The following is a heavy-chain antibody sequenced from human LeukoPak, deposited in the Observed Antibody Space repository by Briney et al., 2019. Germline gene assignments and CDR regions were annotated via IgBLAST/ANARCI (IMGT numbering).Heavy chain of an antibody. V-gene: IGHV1-46*01. CDR3: ARGRPGSGWSFDY. D-gene: IGHD6-19*01. CDR1: GYTFTTYY. CDR2: INPSGGTT. J-gene: IGHJ4*02. Sequence: VASVKVSCKTSGYTFTTYYMHWVRQAPGQGLEWMGIINPSGGTTNYAQKFQGRVTMTRDTSTTTLYMELSSLRSEDTAVYYCARGRPGSGWSFDYWGQGTLVIVSS.